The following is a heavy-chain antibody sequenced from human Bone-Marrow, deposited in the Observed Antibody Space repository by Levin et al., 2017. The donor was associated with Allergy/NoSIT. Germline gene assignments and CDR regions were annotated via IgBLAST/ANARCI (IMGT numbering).Heavy chain of an antibody. J-gene: IGHJ5*02. CDR3: TRRAPNSFGTTGNWFDP. Sequence: VASVKVSCKGSGYSFTSSWIGWVRQMPGKGLEWMGIIYPRDSDTRYSPSFQGQATTSVDKSTSTAYLQWSSLKASATAIFYCTRRAPNSFGTTGNWFDPWGQGTLVTVSS. CDR2: IYPRDSDT. CDR1: GYSFTSSW. V-gene: IGHV5-51*01. D-gene: IGHD4-17*01.